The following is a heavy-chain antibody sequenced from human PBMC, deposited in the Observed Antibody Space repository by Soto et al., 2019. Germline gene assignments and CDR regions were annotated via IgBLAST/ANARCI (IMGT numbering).Heavy chain of an antibody. Sequence: ASLKVSCKASGYTFTSYGISWVRQAPGQGLEWMGWISAYNGNTNYAQKLQGRVTMTTDTSTSTAYMELRSLRSDDTAVYYCARVEAPYYDFWSGYYNWFDPWGQGTLVTVSS. J-gene: IGHJ5*02. D-gene: IGHD3-3*01. CDR2: ISAYNGNT. V-gene: IGHV1-18*04. CDR1: GYTFTSYG. CDR3: ARVEAPYYDFWSGYYNWFDP.